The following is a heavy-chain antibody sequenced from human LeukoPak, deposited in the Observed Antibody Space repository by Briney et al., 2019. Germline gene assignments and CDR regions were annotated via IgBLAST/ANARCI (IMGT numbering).Heavy chain of an antibody. D-gene: IGHD4-17*01. V-gene: IGHV4-34*01. CDR2: INHSGST. CDR3: ARGDGDYVAYYYYYYMDV. Sequence: SETLSLTCAVYGGSFSGYYWSWIRQPPGKGLEWIGEINHSGSTNYNPPLKSRVTISVDTSKNQSSLKLSSVTAADTAVYYCARGDGDYVAYYYYYYMDVWGKGTTVTVSS. J-gene: IGHJ6*03. CDR1: GGSFSGYY.